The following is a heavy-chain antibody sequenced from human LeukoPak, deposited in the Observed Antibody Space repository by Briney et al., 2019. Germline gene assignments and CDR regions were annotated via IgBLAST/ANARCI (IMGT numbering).Heavy chain of an antibody. CDR1: GFTFSSYS. J-gene: IGHJ4*02. V-gene: IGHV3-48*01. Sequence: GGSLRLSCAASGFTFSSYSMNWVRQAPGKGLEWVSYISSSSSTIYYADSVKGRFTISRDNAKNSLYLQMNSLKTEDTAVYYCTRDHLESLTAYYFDYWGQGTLVTVSS. CDR3: TRDHLESLTAYYFDY. D-gene: IGHD3-3*02. CDR2: ISSSSSTI.